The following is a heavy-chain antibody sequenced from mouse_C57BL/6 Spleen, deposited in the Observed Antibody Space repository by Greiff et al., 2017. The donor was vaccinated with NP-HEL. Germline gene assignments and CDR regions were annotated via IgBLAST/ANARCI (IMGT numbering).Heavy chain of an antibody. Sequence: EVNVVESGGGLVKPGGSLKLSCAASGFTFSSYAMSWVRQTPEKRLEWVATISDGGSYTYYPDNVKGRFTISRDNAKNNLYLQMSHLKSEDTAMYYCASNWDGRAWFAYWGQGTLVTVSA. J-gene: IGHJ3*01. CDR3: ASNWDGRAWFAY. CDR2: ISDGGSYT. V-gene: IGHV5-4*03. CDR1: GFTFSSYA. D-gene: IGHD4-1*01.